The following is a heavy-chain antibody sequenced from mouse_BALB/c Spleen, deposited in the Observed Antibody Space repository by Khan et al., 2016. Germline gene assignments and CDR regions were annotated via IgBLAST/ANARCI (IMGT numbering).Heavy chain of an antibody. CDR1: GFSLTSYG. D-gene: IGHD2-14*01. J-gene: IGHJ4*01. CDR2: IWAGGST. Sequence: VQLQESGPGLVAPSQSLSITCTVSGFSLTSYGVHWVRQPPGKGLEWLGVIWAGGSTNYNSALMSRLSISKDNSKSQVFLKMNSLQTDDTAMYYCARLRYDRRVYAMDYWGRGTSVTVSS. CDR3: ARLRYDRRVYAMDY. V-gene: IGHV2-9*02.